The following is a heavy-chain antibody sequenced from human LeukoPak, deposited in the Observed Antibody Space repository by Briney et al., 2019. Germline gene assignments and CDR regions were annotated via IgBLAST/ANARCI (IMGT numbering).Heavy chain of an antibody. CDR1: GFAFSNAW. Sequence: PGGSLRLSCAASGFAFSNAWMSWVRQAPGKGLEWVGRVKSNVDGGTTDYVASVKGRFTISRDDSKNRVFLQMNSLKTEDTALYYCTTNRPHCSGGSCSDYWGQGTLVTVSS. D-gene: IGHD2-15*01. CDR2: VKSNVDGGTT. CDR3: TTNRPHCSGGSCSDY. J-gene: IGHJ4*02. V-gene: IGHV3-15*05.